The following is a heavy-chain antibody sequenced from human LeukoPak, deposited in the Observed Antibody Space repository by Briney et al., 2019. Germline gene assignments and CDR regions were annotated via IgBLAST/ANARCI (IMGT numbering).Heavy chain of an antibody. CDR1: RFTFSSYW. Sequence: GGSLRLSCAASRFTFSSYWMSWVRQAPGKGLEGVANIKQDGSEKYYVDSVKGRFTISRNNAKNSLYLQMNSLRAEDTAVYYCAREQIAVAGTLDYWGQGTLVTVSS. CDR2: IKQDGSEK. D-gene: IGHD6-19*01. J-gene: IGHJ4*02. V-gene: IGHV3-7*01. CDR3: AREQIAVAGTLDY.